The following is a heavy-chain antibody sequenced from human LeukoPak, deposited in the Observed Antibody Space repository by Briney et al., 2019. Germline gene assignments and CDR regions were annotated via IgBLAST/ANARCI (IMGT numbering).Heavy chain of an antibody. CDR2: IYYSGST. Sequence: PSETLSLTCTVSGGAISGYYWSWIRQPPGKGLEWIGNIYYSGSTNYNPSLKSRVTISVDTSKNQFSLKLSSVTAADTAVYYCARVADSSGWLFPLDFWGQGTLVTVSS. J-gene: IGHJ4*02. D-gene: IGHD6-19*01. CDR3: ARVADSSGWLFPLDF. V-gene: IGHV4-59*01. CDR1: GGAISGYY.